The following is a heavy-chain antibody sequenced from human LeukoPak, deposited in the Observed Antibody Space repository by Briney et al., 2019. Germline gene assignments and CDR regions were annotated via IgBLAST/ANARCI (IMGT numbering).Heavy chain of an antibody. V-gene: IGHV3-48*01. CDR3: ARVGRFEDAFDI. J-gene: IGHJ3*02. CDR2: ISWNSGSI. CDR1: GFTFSSYS. D-gene: IGHD3-10*01. Sequence: GGSLRLSCAASGFTFSSYSMNWVRQAPGKGLEWVSGISWNSGSIGYADSVKGRFTISRDNSKNTLYLQMNSLRAEDTAVYYCARVGRFEDAFDIWGQGTMVTVSS.